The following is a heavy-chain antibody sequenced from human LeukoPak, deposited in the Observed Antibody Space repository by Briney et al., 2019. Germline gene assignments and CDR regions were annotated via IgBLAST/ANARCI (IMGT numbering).Heavy chain of an antibody. Sequence: GGSLRLSCAASGFTFSSYGMNWVRQAPGKGLEWVSYISSSSSTIYYADSVKGRFTISRDNAKNSLYLQMNSLRAEDTAVYYCARSLISRGSGSYSSDYWGQGTLVTVSS. CDR1: GFTFSSYG. CDR3: ARSLISRGSGSYSSDY. J-gene: IGHJ4*02. D-gene: IGHD3-10*01. V-gene: IGHV3-48*04. CDR2: ISSSSSTI.